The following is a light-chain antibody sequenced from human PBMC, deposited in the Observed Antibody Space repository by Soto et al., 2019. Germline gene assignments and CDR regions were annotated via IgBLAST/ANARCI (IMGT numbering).Light chain of an antibody. V-gene: IGLV2-14*01. CDR2: EVS. J-gene: IGLJ1*01. Sequence: QSALTQPASVSGSPGQSITISCTGTGSDIGGYNYVSWYQQHPGKAPKPMIYEVSNRPSGLSNRFSGSKSGNTASLTISGLQAEDEADYYCNSYTSTSTQVFGTGTKVTVL. CDR3: NSYTSTSTQV. CDR1: GSDIGGYNY.